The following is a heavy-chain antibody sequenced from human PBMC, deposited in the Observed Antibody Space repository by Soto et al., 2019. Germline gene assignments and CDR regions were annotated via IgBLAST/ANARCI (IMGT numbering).Heavy chain of an antibody. V-gene: IGHV3-23*01. D-gene: IGHD2-2*01. J-gene: IGHJ6*03. CDR1: GFTFSSYA. CDR3: AKDGSPIGYCSSTSCSPGGNYYYYMDV. Sequence: GGSLRLSCAASGFTFSSYAMSWVRQAPGKGLEWVSAISGSGGSTYYADSVKGRFTISRANSKNTLYLQMNSLRAEDTAVDYCAKDGSPIGYCSSTSCSPGGNYYYYMDVWGKGTTVTVSS. CDR2: ISGSGGST.